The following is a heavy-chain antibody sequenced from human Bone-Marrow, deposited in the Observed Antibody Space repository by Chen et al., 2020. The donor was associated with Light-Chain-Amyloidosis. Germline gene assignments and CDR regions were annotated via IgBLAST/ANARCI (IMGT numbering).Heavy chain of an antibody. CDR1: GYTFPNYW. J-gene: IGHJ4*02. D-gene: IGHD5-12*01. Sequence: EVQLELSGPEVKKPGESLKISCKGSGYTFPNYWIGWVRQMPGKGLEWMGVIYPDDSDARYSPSFEGQVTISADKSITTAYLQWRSRKASDTAMYYCARRRDGYNFDYWGQGTLVTVSS. V-gene: IGHV5-51*01. CDR3: ARRRDGYNFDY. CDR2: IYPDDSDA.